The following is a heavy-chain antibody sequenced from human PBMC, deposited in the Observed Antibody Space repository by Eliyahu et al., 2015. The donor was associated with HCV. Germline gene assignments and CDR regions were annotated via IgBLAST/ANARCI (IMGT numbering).Heavy chain of an antibody. J-gene: IGHJ4*02. CDR3: ARYNWNYGGFPYLYDY. D-gene: IGHD1-7*01. CDR1: GGSISSSSYY. V-gene: IGHV4-39*01. Sequence: QLQLQESGPGLVKPSETLSLTCTVSGGSISSSSYYWGWIRQPPGKGLEWIGSIYYSGSTYYNPSLKSRVTISVDTSKNQFSLKLSSVTAADTAVYYCARYNWNYGGFPYLYDYWGQGTLVTVSS. CDR2: IYYSGST.